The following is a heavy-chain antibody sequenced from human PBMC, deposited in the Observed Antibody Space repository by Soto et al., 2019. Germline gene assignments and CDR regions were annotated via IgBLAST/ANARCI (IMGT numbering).Heavy chain of an antibody. CDR1: GFTFSSYD. V-gene: IGHV3-13*01. Sequence: GGSLRLSCAASGFTFSSYDMHWVRQATGKGLEWVSAIGTAGDTYYPGSVKGRFTISRENAKNSLYLQMNSLRAGDTAVYYCARGGGHYYDSIHYGMDVWGQGTTVTVSS. CDR3: ARGGGHYYDSIHYGMDV. CDR2: IGTAGDT. D-gene: IGHD3-22*01. J-gene: IGHJ6*02.